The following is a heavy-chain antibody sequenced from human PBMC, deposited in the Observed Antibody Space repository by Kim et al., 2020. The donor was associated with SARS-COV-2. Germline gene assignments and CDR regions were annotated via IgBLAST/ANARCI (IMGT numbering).Heavy chain of an antibody. J-gene: IGHJ4*02. D-gene: IGHD3-10*01. V-gene: IGHV7-4-1*02. CDR3: ARDTGYGSGIEDY. Sequence: YAQGFKGRFVFSLDTSVSTAYLQISSLKAEDTAVYYCARDTGYGSGIEDYWGQGTLVTVSS.